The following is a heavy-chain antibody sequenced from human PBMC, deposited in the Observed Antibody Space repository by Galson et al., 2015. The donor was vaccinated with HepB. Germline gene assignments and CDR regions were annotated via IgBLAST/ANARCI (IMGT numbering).Heavy chain of an antibody. Sequence: ETLSLTCTVSGGSISSYYWSWIRQPPGKGLEWIGYIYYSGSTNYNPSLKSRVTISVDTSKNQFSLKLSSVTAADTAVYYCARGGSEMATISNYYYYGMDVWGQGTTVTVSS. CDR2: IYYSGST. D-gene: IGHD5-24*01. CDR3: ARGGSEMATISNYYYYGMDV. CDR1: GGSISSYY. J-gene: IGHJ6*02. V-gene: IGHV4-59*01.